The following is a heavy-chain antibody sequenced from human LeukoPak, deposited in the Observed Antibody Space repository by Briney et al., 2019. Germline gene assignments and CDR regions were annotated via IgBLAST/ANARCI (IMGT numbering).Heavy chain of an antibody. CDR2: VSGSGNDI. J-gene: IGHJ4*02. CDR1: GFTFSNYA. CDR3: AKDAVDYFDNSGGAFDY. D-gene: IGHD3-22*01. V-gene: IGHV3-23*01. Sequence: GGSLRLSCEASGFTFSNYAIHWVRQAPGKGLEWVSVVSGSGNDIFYADSVAGRFITSRDNSENKVYLQIHSMRAEDTAIYYCAKDAVDYFDNSGGAFDYWGQGTLVSVSS.